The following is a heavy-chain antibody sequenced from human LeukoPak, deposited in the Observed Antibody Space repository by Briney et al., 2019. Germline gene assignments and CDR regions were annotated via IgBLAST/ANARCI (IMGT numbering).Heavy chain of an antibody. V-gene: IGHV3-9*01. CDR3: AKDRDYYGSGSYFDY. J-gene: IGHJ4*02. CDR2: ISWNSGYI. D-gene: IGHD3-10*01. CDR1: GFTFDDYA. Sequence: GGSLRLSCAASGFTFDDYAMHWVRQAPGKGLEWVSGISWNSGYIGYADSVKGRFTISRDNAKNSLYLQMNSLRAEDTALYYCAKDRDYYGSGSYFDYWGQGTLVTVSS.